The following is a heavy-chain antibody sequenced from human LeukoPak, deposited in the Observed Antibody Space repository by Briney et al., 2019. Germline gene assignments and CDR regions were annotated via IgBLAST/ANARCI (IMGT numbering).Heavy chain of an antibody. CDR3: ATRHSLLWFGELLAPFSY. J-gene: IGHJ4*02. CDR2: INHSGST. CDR1: GGSFSGYY. V-gene: IGHV4-34*01. D-gene: IGHD3-10*01. Sequence: SETLSLTCAVYGGSFSGYYWSWIRQPPGKGLEWIGEINHSGSTNYNPSLKSRVTISVDTSKNQFSLKLSSVTAADTAVYYCATRHSLLWFGELLAPFSYWGLGTLVTVSS.